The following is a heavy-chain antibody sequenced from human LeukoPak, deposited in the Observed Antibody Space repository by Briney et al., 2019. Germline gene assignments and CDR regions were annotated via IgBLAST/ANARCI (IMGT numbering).Heavy chain of an antibody. D-gene: IGHD3-22*01. CDR3: ARDPYYYDSSGYYG. CDR2: ISSSGSTI. Sequence: GGSLRLSCAASGFTFSSYEMNWVRQAPGKGLEWVSYISSSGSTIYYADSVKGRFTISRDNAKNSLYLRMNSLRAEDTAVYYCARDPYYYDSSGYYGWGQGTLVTVSS. V-gene: IGHV3-48*03. CDR1: GFTFSSYE. J-gene: IGHJ4*02.